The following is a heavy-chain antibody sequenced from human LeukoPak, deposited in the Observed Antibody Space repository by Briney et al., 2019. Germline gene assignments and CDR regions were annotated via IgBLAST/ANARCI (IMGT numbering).Heavy chain of an antibody. V-gene: IGHV3-23*01. Sequence: GGSLRLSCEASGFTFSAYAMTWVRHAPGKGLEWVSSIGSDNKPHYSESVKGRFAISRDNSKNILFLRLNSLRAEDTALYYCVRDLHYYVAMDVCGQGTTVTVSS. J-gene: IGHJ6*02. CDR2: IGSDNKP. CDR1: GFTFSAYA. D-gene: IGHD3-10*02. CDR3: VRDLHYYVAMDV.